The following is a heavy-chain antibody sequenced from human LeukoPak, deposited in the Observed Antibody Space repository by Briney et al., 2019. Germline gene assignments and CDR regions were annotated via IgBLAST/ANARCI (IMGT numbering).Heavy chain of an antibody. CDR3: ARARRGRWLQLGY. V-gene: IGHV3-53*01. CDR1: GFTVSSNY. CDR2: IYSGGST. J-gene: IGHJ4*02. D-gene: IGHD5-24*01. Sequence: QPGGSLRLSCAASGFTVSSNYMSWVRQAPGKGLEWVSVIYSGGSTYYADSVKGRFTISRDNSKNTLYLQVNSLRAEDTAVYYCARARRGRWLQLGYWGQGTLVTVSS.